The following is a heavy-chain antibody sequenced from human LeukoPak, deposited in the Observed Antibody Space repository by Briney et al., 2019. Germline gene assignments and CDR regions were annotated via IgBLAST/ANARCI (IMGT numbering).Heavy chain of an antibody. V-gene: IGHV4-34*01. J-gene: IGHJ4*02. CDR3: ARGGIYGSGSLSPTKNYYFDY. D-gene: IGHD3-10*01. Sequence: PSETLSLTCAVYGGSFSGYYWSWIRQPPGKGLEWLGEINHSGSTNYNPSLKSRVTISVDTSKNQFSLKLSSVTAADTAVYYCARGGIYGSGSLSPTKNYYFDYWGQGTLVTVSS. CDR2: INHSGST. CDR1: GGSFSGYY.